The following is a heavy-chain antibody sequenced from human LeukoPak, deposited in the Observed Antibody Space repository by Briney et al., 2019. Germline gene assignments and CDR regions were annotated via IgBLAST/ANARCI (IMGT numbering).Heavy chain of an antibody. CDR3: ARDWGVGGRPGYMDV. J-gene: IGHJ6*03. V-gene: IGHV4-4*07. CDR2: IYTSGNT. CDR1: GGSISIYY. D-gene: IGHD6-6*01. Sequence: SETLSLTCTVSGGSISIYYWSWIRQPAGKGLEWIGRIYTSGNTHYNPSLKSRVTMSVDTSKNQVSLKLSSVTAADTAVYFCARDWGVGGRPGYMDVWGKGTTVTVSS.